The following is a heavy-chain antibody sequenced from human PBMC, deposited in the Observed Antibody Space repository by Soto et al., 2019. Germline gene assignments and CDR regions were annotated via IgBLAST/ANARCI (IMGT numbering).Heavy chain of an antibody. CDR1: GYTFTSYY. D-gene: IGHD2-15*01. J-gene: IGHJ4*02. CDR2: INPSGGST. CDR3: AREDCSGGSCCPAAPSFDY. Sequence: ASVKVSCKASGYTFTSYYMHWVRQAPGQGLEWMGIINPSGGSTSYAQKFQGRVTMTRDTSTSTVYMELSSLRSEDTAVYYCAREDCSGGSCCPAAPSFDYCGQGTLVTVSS. V-gene: IGHV1-46*01.